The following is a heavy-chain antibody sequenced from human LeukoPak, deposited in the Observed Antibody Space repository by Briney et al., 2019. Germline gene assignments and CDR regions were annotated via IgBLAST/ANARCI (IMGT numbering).Heavy chain of an antibody. CDR3: AKDHSSFTNWFDP. CDR1: GYTFTSYG. D-gene: IGHD6-19*01. Sequence: ASVKVSCKASGYTFTSYGISWVRQAPGKGLEWVSAISGSGGSTYYADSVKGRFTISRDNSKNTLYLQMNSLRAEDTAVYYCAKDHSSFTNWFDPWGQGTLVTVSS. CDR2: ISGSGGST. J-gene: IGHJ5*02. V-gene: IGHV3-23*01.